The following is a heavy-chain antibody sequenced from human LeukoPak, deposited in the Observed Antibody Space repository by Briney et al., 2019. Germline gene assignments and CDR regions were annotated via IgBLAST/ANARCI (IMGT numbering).Heavy chain of an antibody. V-gene: IGHV3-66*01. Sequence: GGSLRLSCAASGFTVSSNYMSWVRQAPGKGLEWVSVIYSGGSTYYADSVKGRFTISRDNSKNTLYLQMNSLRAEDTAVYYCARDGPYYYDSSDNSLYYFDYWGQGTLVTVSS. D-gene: IGHD3-22*01. CDR2: IYSGGST. J-gene: IGHJ4*02. CDR1: GFTVSSNY. CDR3: ARDGPYYYDSSDNSLYYFDY.